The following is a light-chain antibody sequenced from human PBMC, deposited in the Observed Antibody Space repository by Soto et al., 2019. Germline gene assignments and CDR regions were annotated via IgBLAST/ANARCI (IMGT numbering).Light chain of an antibody. CDR2: DVS. J-gene: IGLJ1*01. V-gene: IGLV2-14*01. Sequence: QSALTQPASASGSPGQSITISCTGTSSDVGGYNYVSWYQQHPGKAPKLMIYDVSGRPSGVSYRFSGSKSGNTASLTISGLQAEDEADYYCSSYTSSNTRYVFGTGTKVTVL. CDR1: SSDVGGYNY. CDR3: SSYTSSNTRYV.